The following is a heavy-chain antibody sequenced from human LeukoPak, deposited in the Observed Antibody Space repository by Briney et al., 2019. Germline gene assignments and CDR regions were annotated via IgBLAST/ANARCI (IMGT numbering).Heavy chain of an antibody. Sequence: ASVKVSCKASGYTFTSYDINWVRQAPGQGLEWMGWINPNSGGTNYAQKFQGRVTMTRDTSISTAYMELSRLRSDDTAVYYCARIFRGAYYYDSSRSWGQGTLVTVSS. CDR3: ARIFRGAYYYDSSRS. V-gene: IGHV1-2*02. D-gene: IGHD3-22*01. CDR1: GYTFTSYD. CDR2: INPNSGGT. J-gene: IGHJ5*02.